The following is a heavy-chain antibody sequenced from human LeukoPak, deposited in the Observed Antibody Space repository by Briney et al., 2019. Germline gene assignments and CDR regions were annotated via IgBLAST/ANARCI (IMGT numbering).Heavy chain of an antibody. V-gene: IGHV3-21*01. CDR3: ARVIYYGSGSYSFDYYYMDV. J-gene: IGHJ6*03. Sequence: GGSLRLSCAASGFTFSSYSMNWVRQAPGKGLEWVSSISSSSSYIYYADSVKGRFTISRDNAKNTLYLKMNSLRAEDTAVYYCARVIYYGSGSYSFDYYYMDVWGKGTTVTISS. CDR2: ISSSSSYI. CDR1: GFTFSSYS. D-gene: IGHD3-10*01.